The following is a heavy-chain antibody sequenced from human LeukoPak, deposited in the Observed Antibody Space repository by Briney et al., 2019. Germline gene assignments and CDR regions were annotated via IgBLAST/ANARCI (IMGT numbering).Heavy chain of an antibody. J-gene: IGHJ4*02. D-gene: IGHD5-12*01. V-gene: IGHV3-23*01. CDR2: ISGSGGST. Sequence: GGSLRLSCAASGFTFSSYAMSWVRQGPGKGLEWVSAISGSGGSTYYADSVKGRFTISRDNSKNTLYLQMNSLRAEDTAVYYCARELKYSGYEGYFDYWGQGTLVTVSS. CDR1: GFTFSSYA. CDR3: ARELKYSGYEGYFDY.